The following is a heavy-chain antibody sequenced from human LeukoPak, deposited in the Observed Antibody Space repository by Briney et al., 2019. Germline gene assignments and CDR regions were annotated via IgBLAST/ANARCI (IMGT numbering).Heavy chain of an antibody. V-gene: IGHV3-74*01. J-gene: IGHJ5*02. CDR3: TRDPRNKGFDP. Sequence: GGSLRLSCAASGYTLSYYWMHWVRQAPGKGLVWVSCINGDGSSTNYADSLKGRFTISRDNAKNTLYLEMNSLRAEDTAVYYCTRDPRNKGFDPWGQGTLVTVSS. CDR1: GYTLSYYW. CDR2: INGDGSST. D-gene: IGHD1/OR15-1a*01.